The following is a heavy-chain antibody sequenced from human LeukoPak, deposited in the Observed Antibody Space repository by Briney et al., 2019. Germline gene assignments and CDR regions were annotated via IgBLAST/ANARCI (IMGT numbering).Heavy chain of an antibody. Sequence: GGSLRLSCAASGFTFSSYNINGFRQAPGKGLEWVSSISSSSSYIYYPDSVKGRFTITRDNAKNSLYLQMNSRRAEDTAVYYCATIDYVAFDIWGQGTMVTVSS. D-gene: IGHD4-17*01. CDR1: GFTFSSYN. J-gene: IGHJ3*02. CDR3: ATIDYVAFDI. CDR2: ISSSSSYI. V-gene: IGHV3-21*01.